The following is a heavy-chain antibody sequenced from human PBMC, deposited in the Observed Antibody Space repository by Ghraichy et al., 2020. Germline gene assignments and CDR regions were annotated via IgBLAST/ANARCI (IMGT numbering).Heavy chain of an antibody. J-gene: IGHJ4*02. V-gene: IGHV4-59*01. CDR3: ARGYCSGGSCPYDY. CDR1: GGSISSYY. Sequence: SETLSLTCTVSGGSISSYYWSWIRQPPGKGLEWIGYIYYSGSTNYNPSLKSRVTISVDTSKNQFSLKLSSVTAADTAVYYCARGYCSGGSCPYDYWGQGTLVTVSS. CDR2: IYYSGST. D-gene: IGHD2-15*01.